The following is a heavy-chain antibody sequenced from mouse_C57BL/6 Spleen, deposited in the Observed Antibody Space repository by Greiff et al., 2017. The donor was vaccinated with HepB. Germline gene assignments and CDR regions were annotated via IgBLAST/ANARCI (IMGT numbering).Heavy chain of an antibody. CDR2: IYPGDGDT. CDR1: GYAFSSYW. V-gene: IGHV1-80*01. CDR3: AREEYYGSRPYFDY. J-gene: IGHJ2*01. D-gene: IGHD1-1*01. Sequence: QVQLQQSGAELVKPGASVKISCKASGYAFSSYWMNWVKQRPGKGLEWIGQIYPGDGDTNYNGKFKGKATLTADKSSSTAYMQLSSLTSEDSAVYFGAREEYYGSRPYFDYWGQGTTLTVSS.